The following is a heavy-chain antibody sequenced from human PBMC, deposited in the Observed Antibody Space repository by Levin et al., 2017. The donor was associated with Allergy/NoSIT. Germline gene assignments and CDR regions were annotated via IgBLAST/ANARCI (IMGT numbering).Heavy chain of an antibody. CDR2: ISSNGGST. V-gene: IGHV3-64D*06. CDR3: VKDAGLRLSPTDYFDY. D-gene: IGHD1-14*01. J-gene: IGHJ4*02. Sequence: EASVKVSCSASGFTFSSYAMHWVRQAPGKGLEYVSAISSNGGSTYYADSVKGRFTISRDNSKNTLYLQMSSLRAEDTAVYYCVKDAGLRLSPTDYFDYWGQGTLVTVSS. CDR1: GFTFSSYA.